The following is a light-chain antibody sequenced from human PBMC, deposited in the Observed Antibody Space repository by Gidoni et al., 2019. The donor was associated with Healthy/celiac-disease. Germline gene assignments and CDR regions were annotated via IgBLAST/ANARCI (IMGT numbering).Light chain of an antibody. CDR1: QSVSSIY. Sequence: EIVLTQSPGTLSLSPGERATLSCRASQSVSSIYLAWYQQQPGQAPRLLIYGASSRATGIPDRFSGSGSGTDFTLTISRLEPEDFAVYYCQQYGSSWWTFGQGTKVEIK. V-gene: IGKV3-20*01. CDR2: GAS. CDR3: QQYGSSWWT. J-gene: IGKJ1*01.